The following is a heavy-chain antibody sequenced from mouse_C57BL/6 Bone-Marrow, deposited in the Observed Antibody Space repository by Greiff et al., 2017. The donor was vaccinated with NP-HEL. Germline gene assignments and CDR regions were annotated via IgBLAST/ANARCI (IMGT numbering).Heavy chain of an antibody. V-gene: IGHV1-26*01. J-gene: IGHJ4*01. CDR1: GYTITDYY. CDR3: ARWGDVYLYYAMDY. D-gene: IGHD2-3*01. Sequence: VQLQQSGPELVKPGASVKISCKASGYTITDYYMNWVKQSHGKSLEWIGDINPNNGGTSYNQKFKGKAKMTVDTSSSTAYMELRSLTSEVSTVYYCARWGDVYLYYAMDYWGQGTSVTVSS. CDR2: INPNNGGT.